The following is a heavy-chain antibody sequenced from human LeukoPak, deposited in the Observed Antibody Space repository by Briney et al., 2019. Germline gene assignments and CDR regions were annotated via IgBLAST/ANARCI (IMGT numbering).Heavy chain of an antibody. Sequence: GGSLRLSCAASGFTFSSYSMNWVRQAPGKGLEWVSSISSSSSYIYYADSVKGRFTISRDNAKNSLYLQMNSLRAEDTAVYYCARWVGSPRSSYYMDVWGKGTTVTVSS. CDR3: ARWVGSPRSSYYMDV. D-gene: IGHD3-16*01. J-gene: IGHJ6*03. CDR1: GFTFSSYS. V-gene: IGHV3-21*01. CDR2: ISSSSSYI.